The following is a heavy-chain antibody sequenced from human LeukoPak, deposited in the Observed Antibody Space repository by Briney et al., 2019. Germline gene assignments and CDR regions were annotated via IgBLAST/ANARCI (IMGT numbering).Heavy chain of an antibody. CDR1: GGSISSGDYS. D-gene: IGHD7-27*01. V-gene: IGHV4-30-2*01. CDR3: ARDLLTGNYYYGMDV. Sequence: PLETLSLTCAVSGGSISSGDYSWSWIRQPPGKGLEWIGYIYHSGSTYYNPSLKSRVTISVDRSKNQFSLQLSSVTTADTAVYYCARDLLTGNYYYGMDVWGQGTTVTVSS. J-gene: IGHJ6*02. CDR2: IYHSGST.